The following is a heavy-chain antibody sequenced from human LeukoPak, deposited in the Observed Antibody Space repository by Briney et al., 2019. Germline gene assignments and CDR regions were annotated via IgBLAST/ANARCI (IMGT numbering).Heavy chain of an antibody. Sequence: GGSLRLSCAASGFSINKFWMHWVRQAPGKGLMWVSRINSDETTTNCADSVKGRFTIPRDNAKNMVYLQMNSLRAEDTAVYYCAKFLSPVLWGQGTLVTVSS. D-gene: IGHD3-16*02. J-gene: IGHJ4*02. V-gene: IGHV3-74*01. CDR3: AKFLSPVL. CDR1: GFSINKFW. CDR2: INSDETTT.